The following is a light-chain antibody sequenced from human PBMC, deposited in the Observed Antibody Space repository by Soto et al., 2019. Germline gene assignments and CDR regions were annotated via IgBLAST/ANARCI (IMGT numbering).Light chain of an antibody. CDR1: NSNIGSNT. CDR3: AAWDDSLNAVV. V-gene: IGLV1-44*01. CDR2: NTN. Sequence: QSVLTQPPSASGTPGQRVTISCSGSNSNIGSNTVDWYQQFPGTAPKLLIHNTNQRPSGVPDRFSGSKSGTSVSLAISGLQSEDEADYSCAAWDDSLNAVVFGGGTKLTVL. J-gene: IGLJ2*01.